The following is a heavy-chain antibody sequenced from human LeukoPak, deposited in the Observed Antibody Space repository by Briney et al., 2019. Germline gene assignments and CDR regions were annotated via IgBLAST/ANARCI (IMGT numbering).Heavy chain of an antibody. V-gene: IGHV4-39*07. J-gene: IGHJ6*03. CDR3: ARDSRWEPPEFYYMDV. CDR1: GGSICSSSYY. CDR2: IYYSGST. D-gene: IGHD1-14*01. Sequence: SETPSLTCTVSGGSICSSSYYWGWIRQPPGKGLEWIGSIYYSGSTYYNPSLKSRFTISVDTSKNQFSRKLSSVTAADTAVYYCARDSRWEPPEFYYMDVWGKGTTVTVSS.